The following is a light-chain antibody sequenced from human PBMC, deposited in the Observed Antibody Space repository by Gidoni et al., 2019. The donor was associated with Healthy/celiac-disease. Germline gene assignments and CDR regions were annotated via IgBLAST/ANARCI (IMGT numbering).Light chain of an antibody. Sequence: IQLTQSPSSRSASVGDRVTITCRDRQGISSYLAWYQQKPGKATKLLIYAASTLQRGVPSRFSGSGSGTDFNLTISSMQPEDFATYYCQQLNSYPTLTFGGGTKVEIK. J-gene: IGKJ4*01. CDR2: AAS. CDR3: QQLNSYPTLT. CDR1: QGISSY. V-gene: IGKV1-9*01.